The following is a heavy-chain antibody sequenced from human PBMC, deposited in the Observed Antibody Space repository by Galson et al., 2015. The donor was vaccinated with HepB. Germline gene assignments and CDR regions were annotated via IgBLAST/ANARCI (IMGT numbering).Heavy chain of an antibody. V-gene: IGHV3-74*03. CDR2: IKSDGSST. Sequence: SLRLSCAASGFTFSSDWMHWVRQAPGKGLVWVSRIKSDGSSTTYVDAVKGRFTISRDNAKNTLSLQMNSLRADDTAVYYCTRGWIPDNWGQGTLVTVSS. D-gene: IGHD5-18*01. CDR3: TRGWIPDN. J-gene: IGHJ4*02. CDR1: GFTFSSDW.